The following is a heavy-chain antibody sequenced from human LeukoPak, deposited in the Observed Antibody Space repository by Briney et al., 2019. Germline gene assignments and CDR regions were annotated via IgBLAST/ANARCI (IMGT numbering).Heavy chain of an antibody. J-gene: IGHJ4*02. CDR3: ARGKWLDY. V-gene: IGHV3-48*03. CDR2: ISSSGSTI. Sequence: GGSLRLSCVDSEFIFSTYEMNWVRQAPGKGLEWVSLISSSGSTIYYVDSVQGRFKLSRDNAKNSLSLQMKSLRAEDTAVYYCARGKWLDYWGQGTLVTVSS. CDR1: EFIFSTYE. D-gene: IGHD3-22*01.